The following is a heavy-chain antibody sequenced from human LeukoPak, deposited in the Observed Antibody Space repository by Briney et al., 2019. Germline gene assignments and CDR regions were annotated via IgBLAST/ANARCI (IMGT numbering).Heavy chain of an antibody. CDR2: ISGSGGST. Sequence: GGSLRLSCAASGFTFSSYGMSWVRQAPGKGLEWVSAISGSGGSTYYADSVKGRFTISRDNSKNTLYLQMNSLRAEDTAVYYCAKEDLYYYGSGSQEGEFDYWGQGTLVTVSS. J-gene: IGHJ4*02. CDR3: AKEDLYYYGSGSQEGEFDY. D-gene: IGHD3-10*01. CDR1: GFTFSSYG. V-gene: IGHV3-23*01.